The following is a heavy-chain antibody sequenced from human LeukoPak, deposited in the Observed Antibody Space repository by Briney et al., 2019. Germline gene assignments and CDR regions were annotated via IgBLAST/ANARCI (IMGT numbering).Heavy chain of an antibody. CDR1: GFTFSSYW. Sequence: GGSLRLSCAASGFTFSSYWMSWVRQAPGKGLEWVANIKQDGSEKYYVDSVKGRFTISRDNAKNSLYLQMNSLRAEDTAVYYRARDAYYDFWSGLTGCYYMDVWGKGTTVTVSS. CDR2: IKQDGSEK. CDR3: ARDAYYDFWSGLTGCYYMDV. D-gene: IGHD3-3*01. J-gene: IGHJ6*03. V-gene: IGHV3-7*01.